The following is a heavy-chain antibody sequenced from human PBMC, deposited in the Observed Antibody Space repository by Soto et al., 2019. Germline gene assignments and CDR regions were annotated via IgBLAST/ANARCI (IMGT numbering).Heavy chain of an antibody. D-gene: IGHD1-26*01. J-gene: IGHJ4*02. CDR2: ISSSSDNI. V-gene: IGHV3-21*04. CDR3: ARRGSGSYYDY. CDR1: GFTFNTYT. Sequence: GGSLRLSCAASGFTFNTYTMNWVRQAPGKGLEWVSSISSSSDNIYYADSVKGRFTISRDNSKNTLYLQMNSLRAEDTAVYYCARRGSGSYYDYWGQGTLVTVS.